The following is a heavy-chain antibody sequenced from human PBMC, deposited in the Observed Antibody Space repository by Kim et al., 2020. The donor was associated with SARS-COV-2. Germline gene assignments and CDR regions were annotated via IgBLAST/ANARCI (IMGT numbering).Heavy chain of an antibody. V-gene: IGHV3-30*03. J-gene: IGHJ6*01. CDR3: ATATPGTHSYYYYYGMDV. D-gene: IGHD1-1*01. CDR1: GFSFSAYA. Sequence: GGSLRLSCAASGFSFSAYAIHWVRQAPGKGLEWVAVISYDGTDKYYLDSVKGRFTISRDNSKNTLYLQMNSLTTDDTAVYYCATATPGTHSYYYYYGMDV. CDR2: ISYDGTDK.